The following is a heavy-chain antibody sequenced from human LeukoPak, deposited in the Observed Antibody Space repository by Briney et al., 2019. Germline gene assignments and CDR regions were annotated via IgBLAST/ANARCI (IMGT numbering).Heavy chain of an antibody. Sequence: SVKVSCKASGYTFSDYTFTNYGISWVRQAPGQGLEWMGWISTIFGTANYAQKFQGRVTITADESTSTAYMELSSLRSEDTAVYYCARDQGEYSYGYDYWGQGTLVTVSS. CDR3: ARDQGEYSYGYDY. J-gene: IGHJ4*02. D-gene: IGHD5-18*01. CDR2: ISTIFGTA. V-gene: IGHV1-69*13. CDR1: GYTFSDYTFTNYG.